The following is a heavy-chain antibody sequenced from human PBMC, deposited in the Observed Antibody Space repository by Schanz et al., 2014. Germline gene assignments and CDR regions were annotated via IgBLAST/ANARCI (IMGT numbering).Heavy chain of an antibody. CDR2: IYYSGST. D-gene: IGHD6-19*01. J-gene: IGHJ4*02. Sequence: QLQMQESGPGLVKPSETLSLTCSVSGDSISSTSYYWGWIRQPPGKGLEWIGSIYYSGSTYYNAPLKGRAPIPVDTDKTQFPLKLTSVTAADSAVYYCARLWGGWRIPDYWGQGTLVTVSS. V-gene: IGHV4-39*01. CDR3: ARLWGGWRIPDY. CDR1: GDSISSTSYY.